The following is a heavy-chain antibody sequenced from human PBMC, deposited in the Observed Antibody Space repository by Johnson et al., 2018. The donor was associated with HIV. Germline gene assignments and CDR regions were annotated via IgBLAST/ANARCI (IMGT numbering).Heavy chain of an antibody. CDR2: INWNGGNT. CDR1: GFTFDDYG. V-gene: IGHV3-20*04. Sequence: VQLVESGGGVIRPGGSLRLSCAASGFTFDDYGMSWVRQAPGKGLEWVSGINWNGGNTGYADSVKGRFTISRDNAKNSLYLQMNSLRAEDTALYYCAAYYECSGYPRFGDACDIWGQGTMVTVS. J-gene: IGHJ3*02. D-gene: IGHD3-22*01. CDR3: AAYYECSGYPRFGDACDI.